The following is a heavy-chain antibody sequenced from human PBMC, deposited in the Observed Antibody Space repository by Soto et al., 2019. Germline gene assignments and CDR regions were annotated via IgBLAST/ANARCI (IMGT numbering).Heavy chain of an antibody. Sequence: PSETLSLTCTVSGGSISTYYWSWMRDPAGKGLEWIGRIYTSGRTNYNPSLKSRVTMSVDTSKTQFSLKLSSVTAADTAVYYCARVGAARKVYSYYGMDVWGQGTTVTVSS. CDR2: IYTSGRT. CDR1: GGSISTYY. V-gene: IGHV4-4*07. J-gene: IGHJ6*02. D-gene: IGHD6-13*01. CDR3: ARVGAARKVYSYYGMDV.